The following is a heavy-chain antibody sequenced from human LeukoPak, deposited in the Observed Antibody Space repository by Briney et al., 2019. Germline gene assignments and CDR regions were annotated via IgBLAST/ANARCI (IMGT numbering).Heavy chain of an antibody. CDR3: ARQRGIAARPGLGMDV. CDR1: GFTFSSYG. CDR2: IYSGGST. Sequence: PGRSLRLSCAASGFTFSSYGMHWVRQAPGKGLEWVSVIYSGGSTYYADSVKGRFTISRDNSKNTLYLQMNSLRAEDTAVYYCARQRGIAARPGLGMDVWGQGTTVTVSS. D-gene: IGHD6-6*01. V-gene: IGHV3-66*04. J-gene: IGHJ6*02.